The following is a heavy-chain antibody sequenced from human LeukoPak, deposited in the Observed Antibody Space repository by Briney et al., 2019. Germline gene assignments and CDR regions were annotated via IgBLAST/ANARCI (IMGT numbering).Heavy chain of an antibody. Sequence: GGSLRLSCTGSGFNFGDYGLSWVRQAPGKGLEWIGFIRRRANDGTTEYAASIKGRFTISRDDSKSIAYLQMNGLQTEDTALYYCTRADGDYDHHFFDYWGQGTQVIVSS. J-gene: IGHJ4*02. CDR1: GFNFGDYG. V-gene: IGHV3-49*04. CDR2: IRRRANDGTT. CDR3: TRADGDYDHHFFDY. D-gene: IGHD4-17*01.